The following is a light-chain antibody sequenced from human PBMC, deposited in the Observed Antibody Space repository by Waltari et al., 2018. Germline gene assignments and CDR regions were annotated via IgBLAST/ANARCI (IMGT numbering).Light chain of an antibody. CDR2: DVS. V-gene: IGLV2-14*01. CDR1: SSDIGAYNY. J-gene: IGLJ1*01. Sequence: QSALTQPASVSGSPGQSITISCTGTSSDIGAYNYVSWYQQHPGKAPKLMFSDVSNRPSGVSNRFSGSKSGNTASLTISGLQAEDEADYCCTSHASGSTLYVFGTGTRVTVL. CDR3: TSHASGSTLYV.